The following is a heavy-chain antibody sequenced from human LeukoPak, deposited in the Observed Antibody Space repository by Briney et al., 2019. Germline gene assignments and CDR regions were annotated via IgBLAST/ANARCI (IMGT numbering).Heavy chain of an antibody. CDR1: GFAFGDFW. V-gene: IGHV3-7*03. Sequence: GGPLRLSCAASGFAFGDFWMSWVRQTPGKGLESVATIKQDGSAKEYVDSVKGRFTISRDNSKNTLYLQMNNLRAEDTALYYCASRPAGETYFAVFDWWGQGTLVTVSS. CDR2: IKQDGSAK. J-gene: IGHJ4*02. CDR3: ASRPAGETYFAVFDW. D-gene: IGHD2/OR15-2a*01.